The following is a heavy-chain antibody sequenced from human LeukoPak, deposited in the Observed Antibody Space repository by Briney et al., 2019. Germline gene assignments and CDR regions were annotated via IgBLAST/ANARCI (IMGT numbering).Heavy chain of an antibody. Sequence: GASVTVSFTASGGTFISYAISWVRQAPGQGLEWMGRIIPILGIANYAQKFQGRGTITADKSTSTAYMELSSLRSEDTAVYYCAKIVGATTTDYWGQGTLVTVSS. V-gene: IGHV1-69*04. J-gene: IGHJ4*02. CDR3: AKIVGATTTDY. CDR2: IIPILGIA. D-gene: IGHD1-26*01. CDR1: GGTFISYA.